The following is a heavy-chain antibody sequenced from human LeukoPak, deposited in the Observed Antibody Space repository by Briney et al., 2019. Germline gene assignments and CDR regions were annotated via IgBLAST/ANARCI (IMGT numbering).Heavy chain of an antibody. V-gene: IGHV3-21*04. CDR3: AKGLFSAYDKYLDS. D-gene: IGHD5-12*01. CDR1: GFAFESFT. Sequence: GGSLRLSCAGSGFAFESFTMTWVRQAPGKGLEGVSLISDTGRDINYADSVRGRFTISRDNTKNSLFLQMDSLRVEDTAIYYCAKGLFSAYDKYLDSWGQGTLVTVSS. J-gene: IGHJ4*02. CDR2: ISDTGRDI.